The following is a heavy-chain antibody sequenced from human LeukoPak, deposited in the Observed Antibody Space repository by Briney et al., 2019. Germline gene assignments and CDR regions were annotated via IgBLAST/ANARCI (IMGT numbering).Heavy chain of an antibody. CDR2: IVVDSDNT. Sequence: SVKVSCKASGFTFTSRSAVQWVRQARGQRLEWIGWIVVDSDNTNYAENFQERVTITRDMSASTSYMELSSLRSEDTTVYFCAAPYTSSWFDLWGQGTLVTVSS. V-gene: IGHV1-58*01. J-gene: IGHJ5*02. D-gene: IGHD6-13*01. CDR3: AAPYTSSWFDL. CDR1: GFTFTSRSA.